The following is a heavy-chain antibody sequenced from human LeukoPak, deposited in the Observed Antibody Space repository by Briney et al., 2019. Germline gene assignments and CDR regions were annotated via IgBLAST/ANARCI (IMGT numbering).Heavy chain of an antibody. Sequence: GGSLRLSCAASGFTVSSNYMSWVRQAPGKGLEWVSVIYSGGSTYYADSVKGRFTISRDNSKNTLYLQMNSLRAEDTAVYYCASRQWLDYYYYGMDVSGQGTTVTVSS. J-gene: IGHJ6*02. V-gene: IGHV3-66*01. CDR1: GFTVSSNY. D-gene: IGHD6-19*01. CDR2: IYSGGST. CDR3: ASRQWLDYYYYGMDV.